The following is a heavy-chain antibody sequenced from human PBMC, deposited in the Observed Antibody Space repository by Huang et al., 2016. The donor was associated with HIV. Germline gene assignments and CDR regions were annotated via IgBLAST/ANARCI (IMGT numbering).Heavy chain of an antibody. V-gene: IGHV1-2*02. CDR2: IKPNSGGT. CDR3: AAGVVPAADYYYYYGMDV. CDR1: GYTFTGYY. Sequence: QVQLVQSGAEVKKPGASVKVSCKASGYTFTGYYMHWVRQAPGQGLEWMGWIKPNSGGTNYSQKFQGRVTMTRDTSTSTGYMELSRLRSDDTAVYYCAAGVVPAADYYYYYGMDVWGQGTTVTVSS. D-gene: IGHD2-2*01. J-gene: IGHJ6*02.